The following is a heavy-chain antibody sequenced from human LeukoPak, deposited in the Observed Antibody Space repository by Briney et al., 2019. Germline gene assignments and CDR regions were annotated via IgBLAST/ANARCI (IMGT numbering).Heavy chain of an antibody. CDR3: ASVSTGSWYGYYGMDA. Sequence: SQTLSLTCAISGDSVSSNSAAWNWIRQSPSRGLEWLGRTYYRSKWYNDYAVSVKSRITINPDTSKNQFSLQLNSVTPEDTAVYYCASVSTGSWYGYYGMDAWGQGTTVTVSS. D-gene: IGHD6-13*01. CDR2: TYYRSKWYN. CDR1: GDSVSSNSAA. V-gene: IGHV6-1*01. J-gene: IGHJ6*02.